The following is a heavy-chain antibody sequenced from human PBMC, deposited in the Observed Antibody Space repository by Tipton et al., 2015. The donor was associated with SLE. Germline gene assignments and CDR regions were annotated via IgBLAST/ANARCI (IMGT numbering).Heavy chain of an antibody. Sequence: QLVQSGAEVKKPGSSVKVSCKASGYTFTSYGISWVRQAPGQGLEWMGWISAYNGNTNYAQKLQGRVTMTTDTSTSTAYMELRSLRSDDTAVYYCARDGEYSSSSGGYYYYGMDVWGQGATVTVSS. CDR2: ISAYNGNT. D-gene: IGHD6-6*01. CDR3: ARDGEYSSSSGGYYYYGMDV. V-gene: IGHV1-18*01. J-gene: IGHJ6*02. CDR1: GYTFTSYG.